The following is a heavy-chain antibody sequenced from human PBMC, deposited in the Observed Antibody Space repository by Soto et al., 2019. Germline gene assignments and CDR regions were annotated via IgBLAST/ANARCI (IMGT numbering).Heavy chain of an antibody. CDR3: ARAAEDIVLVPAAMRANYFDY. D-gene: IGHD2-2*01. J-gene: IGHJ4*02. CDR1: GGSISSGGYS. Sequence: SETLSLTCAVSGGSISSGGYSWSWIRQPPGKGLEWIGYMYYSGSTYYNPSVKSRVTISVDTSKNQFSLKLSSVTAADTAVYYCARAAEDIVLVPAAMRANYFDYWGQGTLVTVS. V-gene: IGHV4-30-2*05. CDR2: MYYSGST.